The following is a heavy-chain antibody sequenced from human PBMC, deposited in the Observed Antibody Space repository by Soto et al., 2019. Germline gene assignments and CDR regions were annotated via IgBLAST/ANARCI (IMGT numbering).Heavy chain of an antibody. CDR2: LSGSSANT. J-gene: IGHJ4*02. D-gene: IGHD6-13*01. CDR3: AKDKTLSSSWPYYFDY. CDR1: GFTFSSYV. Sequence: PGGSLRLSCTASGFTFSSYVMSWVRQAPGKGLEWVSALSGSSANTYYADSVKGRFTISRDNSKNTLHLQMNSLRAEDTAFYYCAKDKTLSSSWPYYFDYWGQGTLVTVSS. V-gene: IGHV3-23*01.